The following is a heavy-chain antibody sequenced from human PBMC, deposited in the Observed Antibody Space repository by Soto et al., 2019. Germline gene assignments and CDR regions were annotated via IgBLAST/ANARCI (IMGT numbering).Heavy chain of an antibody. CDR3: ARGPPQDPAMEDGMDV. CDR1: GYTFTGYY. CDR2: INPNSGGT. Sequence: ASVKVSCKASGYTFTGYYMHWVRQAPGQGLEWMGWINPNSGGTNYAQKFQGWVTMTRDTSISTAYMELSRLRSDDTAVYYCARGPPQDPAMEDGMDVWGQGTTVTFSS. J-gene: IGHJ6*02. V-gene: IGHV1-2*04. D-gene: IGHD5-18*01.